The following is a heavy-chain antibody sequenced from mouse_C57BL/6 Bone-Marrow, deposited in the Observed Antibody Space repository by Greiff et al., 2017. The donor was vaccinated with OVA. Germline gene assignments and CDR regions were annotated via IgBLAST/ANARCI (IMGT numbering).Heavy chain of an antibody. CDR3: TTYSNYGAWCAY. J-gene: IGHJ3*01. CDR1: GFNIKDDY. CDR2: IDPENGDT. Sequence: VHVKQSGAELVRPGASVKLSCTASGFNIKDDYMHWVKQRPEQGLEWIGWIDPENGDTEYASKFQGKATITADTSSNTAYLQLSSLTSEDTAVYYCTTYSNYGAWCAYWGQGTLVTVSA. D-gene: IGHD2-5*01. V-gene: IGHV14-4*01.